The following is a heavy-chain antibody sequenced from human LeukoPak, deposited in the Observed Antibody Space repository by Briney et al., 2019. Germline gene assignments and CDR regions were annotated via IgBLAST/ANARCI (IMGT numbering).Heavy chain of an antibody. CDR2: IGGSGSTT. Sequence: GGSLRLSCAVSGFTFSSHPMNWVRQAPGKGLEWVSSIGGSGSTTHYADSVKGRFTISRDNSKNTLYLQMNDLRAEDTAIYYCARRDLSDGRWLFLDYWGQGTLVTVSS. V-gene: IGHV3-23*01. CDR1: GFTFSSHP. J-gene: IGHJ4*02. D-gene: IGHD3-22*01. CDR3: ARRDLSDGRWLFLDY.